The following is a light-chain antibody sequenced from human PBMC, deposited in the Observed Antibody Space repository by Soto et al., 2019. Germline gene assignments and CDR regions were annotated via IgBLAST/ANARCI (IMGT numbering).Light chain of an antibody. CDR2: DVT. CDR3: CSFASSESYV. J-gene: IGLJ1*01. CDR1: SSDVGGYNY. V-gene: IGLV2-11*01. Sequence: QSALTQPRSVSGSPGQSVTISCTGTSSDVGGYNYVSWFQQHPGRAPKLIIYDVTKRPSGVPDRFSGSKSGDTASLTISGLQAEDEADYYCCSFASSESYVFGTGTRSPS.